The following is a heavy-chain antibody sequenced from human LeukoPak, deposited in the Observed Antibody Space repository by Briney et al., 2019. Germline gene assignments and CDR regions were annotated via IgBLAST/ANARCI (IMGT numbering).Heavy chain of an antibody. CDR2: IYPSGNT. CDR1: GGSMSPYF. V-gene: IGHV4-4*07. D-gene: IGHD1-26*01. J-gene: IGHJ4*02. CDR3: ASVWDTNVHY. Sequence: SETLSLTCAVSGGSMSPYFWSWIRQPPGKGLEWIGRIYPSGNTNYNLSLKSRVTMTLDASKNQFSLMLNSVTAPDTAVYYCASVWDTNVHYGHQGPLLTVSS.